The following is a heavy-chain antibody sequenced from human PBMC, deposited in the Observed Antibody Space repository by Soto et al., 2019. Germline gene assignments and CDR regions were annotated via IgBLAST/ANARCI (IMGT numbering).Heavy chain of an antibody. CDR2: IIPIFGTA. V-gene: IGHV1-69*13. CDR1: GGTFSSYA. D-gene: IGHD6-6*01. Sequence: SVKVSCKASGGTFSSYAISWVRQAPGQGLEWMGGIIPIFGTANYAQKFQGRVTITADESTSTAYMELSSLRSEDTAVYYCARVCVYSRSAGWSWLVPCGPGTRATV. CDR3: ARVCVYSRSAGWSWLVP. J-gene: IGHJ1*01.